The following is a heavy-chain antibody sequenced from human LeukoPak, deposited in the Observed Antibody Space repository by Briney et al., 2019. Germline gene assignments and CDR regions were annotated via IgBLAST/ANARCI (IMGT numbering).Heavy chain of an antibody. CDR2: IIPIFGTA. CDR1: GGTFSSYA. D-gene: IGHD2-15*01. CDR3: AREGSAYCSGGSCYVY. Sequence: SVKVSCKASGGTFSSYAISWVRQAPGQGLEWMGGIIPIFGTANYAQKFQGRVTITTDESASTAYMELSSLRSEDTAVYYCAREGSAYCSGGSCYVYWGQGTLVTVSS. V-gene: IGHV1-69*05. J-gene: IGHJ4*02.